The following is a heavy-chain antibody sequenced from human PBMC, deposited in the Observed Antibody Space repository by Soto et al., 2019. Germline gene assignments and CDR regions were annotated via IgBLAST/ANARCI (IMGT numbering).Heavy chain of an antibody. Sequence: EVQLVESGGGLVKPGGSLRLSCAASGFTFSSYSMNWVRQAPGKGLEWVSSISSSSSYIYYADSVKGRFTISRDNAKNLLYLQMNSLRAEDTAVYYCARDTPWQQLIEIPLAPSGMDVWGQGTTVTVSS. J-gene: IGHJ6*02. CDR3: ARDTPWQQLIEIPLAPSGMDV. V-gene: IGHV3-21*01. D-gene: IGHD6-13*01. CDR2: ISSSSSYI. CDR1: GFTFSSYS.